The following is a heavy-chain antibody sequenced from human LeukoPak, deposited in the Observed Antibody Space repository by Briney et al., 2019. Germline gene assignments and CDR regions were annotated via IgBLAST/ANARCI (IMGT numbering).Heavy chain of an antibody. V-gene: IGHV4-39*07. CDR3: ARAGLDCSGGSCHTNPPDY. CDR1: GGSISSSSYY. D-gene: IGHD2-15*01. Sequence: TLSLTCTVSGGSISSSSYYWGWIRQPPGKGLEWIGSIYYSGSTYYNPSLKSRVTISVDTSKNQFSLKLSSVTAADTAVYYCARAGLDCSGGSCHTNPPDYWGQGTLVTVSS. CDR2: IYYSGST. J-gene: IGHJ4*02.